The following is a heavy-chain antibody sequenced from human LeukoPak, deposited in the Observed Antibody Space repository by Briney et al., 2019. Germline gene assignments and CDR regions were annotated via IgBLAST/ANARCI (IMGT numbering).Heavy chain of an antibody. J-gene: IGHJ4*02. Sequence: SETLSLTCTVSGGSISSYYWSWIRQPPGKGLEWIGYIYYSGSTNYNPSLKSRVTISVDTSKNQFSLKLSSVTAADTAVYYCASPGMGDYFDYWGQGTLVTVSS. CDR2: IYYSGST. CDR1: GGSISSYY. V-gene: IGHV4-59*12. D-gene: IGHD1-26*01. CDR3: ASPGMGDYFDY.